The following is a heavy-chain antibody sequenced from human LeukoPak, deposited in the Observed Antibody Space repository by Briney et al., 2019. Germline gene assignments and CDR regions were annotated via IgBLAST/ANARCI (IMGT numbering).Heavy chain of an antibody. Sequence: PSETLSLTCTVSGGSISSDYWSWIRQSAGKGLEWIGRMYPSGSTNYNPSLKSRVTMSVDTSKNQFSLKLSSVTAADTAVYYCARVQRKQQLVPRGFYYYMDVWGKGTTVTVSS. V-gene: IGHV4-4*07. CDR1: GGSISSDY. J-gene: IGHJ6*03. CDR2: MYPSGST. CDR3: ARVQRKQQLVPRGFYYYMDV. D-gene: IGHD6-13*01.